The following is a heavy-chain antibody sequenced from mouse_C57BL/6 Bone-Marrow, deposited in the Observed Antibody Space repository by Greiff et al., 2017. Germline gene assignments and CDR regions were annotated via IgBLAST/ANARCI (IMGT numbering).Heavy chain of an antibody. CDR1: GFTFSSYA. J-gene: IGHJ3*01. Sequence: DVQLVESGGGLVKPGGSLKLSCAASGFTFSSYAMSWVRQTPEKRLEWVATISDGGSYTYYPDNVKGRFTISRDNAKNNLYLQMSHLKSEDTAMYYCARDRELGKAWFAYWGQGTLVTVSA. CDR2: ISDGGSYT. V-gene: IGHV5-4*01. D-gene: IGHD4-1*01. CDR3: ARDRELGKAWFAY.